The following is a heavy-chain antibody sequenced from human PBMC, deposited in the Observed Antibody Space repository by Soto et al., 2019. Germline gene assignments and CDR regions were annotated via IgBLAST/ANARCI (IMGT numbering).Heavy chain of an antibody. CDR1: GGTFSSYT. CDR2: IIPIVDKP. J-gene: IGHJ4*02. CDR3: ARAYGSGSYRYFDS. D-gene: IGHD3-10*01. Sequence: QVQLVQSGAEVKKPGSSVKVSCKASGGTFSSYTFSWVRQAPGQGREWMGRIIPIVDKPNYAQKFQGRVTITADRSTSTAYMELSSLRSEDTAVYYCARAYGSGSYRYFDSWGQGTLVTVSS. V-gene: IGHV1-69*08.